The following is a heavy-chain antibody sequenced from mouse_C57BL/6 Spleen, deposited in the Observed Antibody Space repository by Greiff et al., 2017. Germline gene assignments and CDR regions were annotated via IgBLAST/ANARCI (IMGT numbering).Heavy chain of an antibody. CDR3: ASWGFAY. CDR1: GFTFSSYG. V-gene: IGHV5-6*02. CDR2: ISSGGSYT. J-gene: IGHJ3*01. D-gene: IGHD4-1*01. Sequence: EVKLVESGGDLVKPGGSLKLSCAASGFTFSSYGMSWVRQTPDKRLEWVATISSGGSYTYYPDSVKGRFTISRDNAKKTLYLQMSSLKSEDTAMYYCASWGFAYWGQGTLVTVSA.